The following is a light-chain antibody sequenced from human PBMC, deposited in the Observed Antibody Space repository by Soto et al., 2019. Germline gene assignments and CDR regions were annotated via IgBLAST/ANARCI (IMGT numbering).Light chain of an antibody. CDR3: SSFTTTSPLVV. V-gene: IGLV2-14*01. Sequence: QSVLTQPASVSGSPGQSITISCTGTSSDVGAYNSVSWYQQHPGKAPKLMIYEVTNRPSGVSNRFSGFKSGNTASLTISGLQAEDEADYFCSSFTTTSPLVVFGGRTKLTVL. CDR1: SSDVGAYNS. J-gene: IGLJ3*02. CDR2: EVT.